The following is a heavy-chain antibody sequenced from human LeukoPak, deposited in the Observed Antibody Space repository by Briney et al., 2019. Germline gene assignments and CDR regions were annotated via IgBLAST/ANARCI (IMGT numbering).Heavy chain of an antibody. V-gene: IGHV4-34*01. Sequence: SETLSLTCAVYGGSFSGYYWSWIRQPPGKGLEWIGEINHSGSTNYNPSLKSRVTISVDTSKNQFSLKLSSVTAADTAVYYCARGNWHAYYFDYWGQGTLVTVSS. J-gene: IGHJ4*02. CDR3: ARGNWHAYYFDY. D-gene: IGHD1-1*01. CDR2: INHSGST. CDR1: GGSFSGYY.